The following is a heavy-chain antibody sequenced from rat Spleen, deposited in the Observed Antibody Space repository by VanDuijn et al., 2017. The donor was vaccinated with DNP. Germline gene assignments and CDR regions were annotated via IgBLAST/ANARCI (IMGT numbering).Heavy chain of an antibody. CDR2: VRDDGDT. J-gene: IGHJ2*01. Sequence: QVQLRESGPGLVQPSQILSLTCTVSGFSLISYDVNWVRQPPGKGLEWMGRVRDDGDTSYNSALKSRLSISRDTSKNQVFFKMNSLQTEDTGTYFCARDRGYGPYYFDYRGQGVTVTVSS. D-gene: IGHD1-11*01. V-gene: IGHV2-34*01. CDR1: GFSLISYD. CDR3: ARDRGYGPYYFDY.